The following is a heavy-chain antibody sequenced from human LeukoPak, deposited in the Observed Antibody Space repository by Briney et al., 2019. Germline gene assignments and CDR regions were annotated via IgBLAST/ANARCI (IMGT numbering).Heavy chain of an antibody. CDR3: ARPPQYYYSSKKYYFDY. CDR2: IYPDDSDT. V-gene: IGHV5-51*01. Sequence: GESLKISCKGSGYSFTSHWIAWVRQVPGKGLEWMGIIYPDDSDTRYHPSFQGQATISADKSLSTAYQQWSSLKASDTAIYYCARPPQYYYSSKKYYFDYWGQGTLVTVSS. J-gene: IGHJ4*02. D-gene: IGHD3-10*01. CDR1: GYSFTSHW.